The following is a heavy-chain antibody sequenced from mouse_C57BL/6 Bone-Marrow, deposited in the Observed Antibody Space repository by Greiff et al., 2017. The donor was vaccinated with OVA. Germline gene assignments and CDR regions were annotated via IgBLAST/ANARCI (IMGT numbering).Heavy chain of an antibody. V-gene: IGHV1-5*01. J-gene: IGHJ2*01. CDR3: TRGTVYYDYDDY. D-gene: IGHD2-4*01. Sequence: EVKLQQSGTVLAGPGASVTMSCKTSGYTFTSYWMHWVKQRPGQGLEWIGAIYPGNSDTSYNQKFKGQAKLTAVTSARTAYMELSSLTDEESTVYYCTRGTVYYDYDDYWGQGTTLTVSS. CDR2: IYPGNSDT. CDR1: GYTFTSYW.